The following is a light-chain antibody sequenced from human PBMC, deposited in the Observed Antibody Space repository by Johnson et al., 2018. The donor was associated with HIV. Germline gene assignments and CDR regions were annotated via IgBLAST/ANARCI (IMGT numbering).Light chain of an antibody. Sequence: HSVLTQPPSVSAAPGQKVTISCFGSDSNIGNNYVSWYQQLPGTAPKLLIYDNDKRPSGIPDRFSGSKSGTSATLAITGLPTGDEADYYCGTWESSLSAGVFGAGTKVTVL. J-gene: IGLJ1*01. V-gene: IGLV1-51*01. CDR1: DSNIGNNY. CDR2: DND. CDR3: GTWESSLSAGV.